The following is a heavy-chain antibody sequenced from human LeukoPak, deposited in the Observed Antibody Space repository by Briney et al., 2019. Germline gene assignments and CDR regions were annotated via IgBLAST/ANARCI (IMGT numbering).Heavy chain of an antibody. CDR2: ISGSAGGT. Sequence: GRSLRLSCAVSGITLSNYGMSWVRQAPGNWLELVTGISGSAGGTYYADSVKGRFTVSRDNAKNTLYLQLSNLRAEHTAVYFCAKRGVVIRVILVGFHKEAYYFDSWGQGALVTVSS. CDR1: GITLSNYG. J-gene: IGHJ4*02. CDR3: AKRGVVIRVILVGFHKEAYYFDS. D-gene: IGHD3-22*01. V-gene: IGHV3-23*01.